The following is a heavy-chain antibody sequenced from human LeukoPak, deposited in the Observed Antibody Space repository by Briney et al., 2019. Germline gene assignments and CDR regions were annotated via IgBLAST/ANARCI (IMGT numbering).Heavy chain of an antibody. V-gene: IGHV3-49*03. J-gene: IGHJ4*02. CDR3: TRGYCSGGSCYLFDY. Sequence: GRSLRLSCTASGFTFGDYAMSWFRQAPGKGLAWVGFIRSKADGGTTEYAGSVKGRFTISRDDSKSSDYQQMNSLKTEETAAYYCTRGYCSGGSCYLFDYWGQGTLVTVSS. D-gene: IGHD2-15*01. CDR2: IRSKADGGTT. CDR1: GFTFGDYA.